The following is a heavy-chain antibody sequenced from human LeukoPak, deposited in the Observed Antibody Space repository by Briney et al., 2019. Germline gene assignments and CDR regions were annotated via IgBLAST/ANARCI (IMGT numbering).Heavy chain of an antibody. CDR1: GFTFSSYS. V-gene: IGHV3-48*04. CDR2: ITSSSSSI. CDR3: ARGVPTGIDYFDY. J-gene: IGHJ4*02. Sequence: TGGSLRLSCTASGFTFSSYSMNWVRQAPGKGLEWVSYITSSSSSIFYADSVKGRFTISRDNAKNSLYLQMNGLRAEDTAVYYCARGVPTGIDYFDYWGQGTLVTVSS. D-gene: IGHD1-1*01.